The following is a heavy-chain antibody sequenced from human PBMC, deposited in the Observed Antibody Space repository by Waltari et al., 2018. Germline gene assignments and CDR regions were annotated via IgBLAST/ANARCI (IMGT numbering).Heavy chain of an antibody. D-gene: IGHD3-10*01. CDR2: INHSGRP. CDR1: GGSFSGYY. V-gene: IGHV4-34*01. J-gene: IGHJ4*02. CDR3: ASFASHFGRAY. Sequence: QVQLQQWGAGLLKPSETLSLTCAVYGGSFSGYYWSWIRQPPGKGLEWMGEINHSGRPHHHPSLKTRFTISVDASKNQFPLKLSSVTAADTAVYYCASFASHFGRAYWGQGTLVTVSS.